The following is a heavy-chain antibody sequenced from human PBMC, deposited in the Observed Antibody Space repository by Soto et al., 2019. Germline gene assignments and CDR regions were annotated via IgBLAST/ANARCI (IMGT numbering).Heavy chain of an antibody. CDR2: IKQDGSEK. CDR3: ALTAVAGTVSFDY. V-gene: IGHV3-7*02. CDR1: GFTFSSYW. J-gene: IGHJ4*02. D-gene: IGHD6-19*01. Sequence: GGSLRLSCAASGFTFSSYWMSWVRQAPGKGLEWVADIKQDGSEKYYADSVKGRFTISRDNSKNTLYLQMNSLRAEDTAVYYCALTAVAGTVSFDYWGQGTLVTVSS.